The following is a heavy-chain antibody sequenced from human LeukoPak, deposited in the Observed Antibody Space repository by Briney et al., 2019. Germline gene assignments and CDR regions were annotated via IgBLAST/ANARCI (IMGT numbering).Heavy chain of an antibody. Sequence: PGGSLRLSCAASGFTFSSYALSWVRQAPGKGLEWVSAISGNGGSTYYADSVKGRFTISRDNSKNTLYLQMNSLRAEDTAVYYCAKAGFLEWLNDAFDIWGQGTMVTVSS. D-gene: IGHD3-3*01. CDR2: ISGNGGST. CDR3: AKAGFLEWLNDAFDI. CDR1: GFTFSSYA. J-gene: IGHJ3*02. V-gene: IGHV3-23*01.